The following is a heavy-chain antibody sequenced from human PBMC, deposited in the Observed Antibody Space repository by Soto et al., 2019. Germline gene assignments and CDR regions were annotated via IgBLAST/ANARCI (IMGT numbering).Heavy chain of an antibody. J-gene: IGHJ4*02. Sequence: EVQLVESVGGLIQPGGSLRLSCAASGFTVSSKYMTWVRQAPGKGLEWVSVIYGGGTTYYADSVKGRFTISRDNSKNTLYLQVNSLRAEDTAVYYCVQTTGWPGFDFWGQGTLVTVSS. CDR2: IYGGGTT. CDR1: GFTVSSKY. V-gene: IGHV3-53*01. CDR3: VQTTGWPGFDF. D-gene: IGHD6-19*01.